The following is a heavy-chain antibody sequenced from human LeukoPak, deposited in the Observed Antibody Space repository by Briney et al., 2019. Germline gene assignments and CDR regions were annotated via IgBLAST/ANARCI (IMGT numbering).Heavy chain of an antibody. CDR3: ARRSPDCSSTSCYFDY. Sequence: SETLSLTCAVSGGSISSGGYSWSWIRQPPGKGLEWIGYIYHSGSTYYHPSLKSRVTISVDTSKNQFSLKLSSVTAADTAVYYCARRSPDCSSTSCYFDYWGQGTLVTVSS. J-gene: IGHJ4*02. D-gene: IGHD2-2*01. CDR1: GGSISSGGYS. V-gene: IGHV4-30-2*03. CDR2: IYHSGST.